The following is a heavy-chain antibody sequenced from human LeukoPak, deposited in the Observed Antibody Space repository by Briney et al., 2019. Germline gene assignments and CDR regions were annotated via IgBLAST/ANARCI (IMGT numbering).Heavy chain of an antibody. CDR3: AKSSYYDSSSYYGRTIFDY. Sequence: GGSLRLSCAASGFTFSSYAMSWVRQAPGKGLEWVSAISGSGGSTYYADSVKGRFTISRDNSKNTLYLQMNSLRAEDTAVYYCAKSSYYDSSSYYGRTIFDYWGQGTLVTVSS. V-gene: IGHV3-23*01. D-gene: IGHD3-22*01. CDR1: GFTFSSYA. CDR2: ISGSGGST. J-gene: IGHJ4*02.